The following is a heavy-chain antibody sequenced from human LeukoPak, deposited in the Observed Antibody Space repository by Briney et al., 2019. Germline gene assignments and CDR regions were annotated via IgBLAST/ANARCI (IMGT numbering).Heavy chain of an antibody. Sequence: PSETLSLTCTVSGGSISSYYWSWIRQPPGKGLEWIGYIYYSGSTNYNPSLKSRVTISVDTSKNQFSLKLSSVTAADTAVYYCARIYSRGWSLDYWGPGTLVTVSS. V-gene: IGHV4-59*01. CDR1: GGSISSYY. CDR3: ARIYSRGWSLDY. D-gene: IGHD6-19*01. CDR2: IYYSGST. J-gene: IGHJ4*02.